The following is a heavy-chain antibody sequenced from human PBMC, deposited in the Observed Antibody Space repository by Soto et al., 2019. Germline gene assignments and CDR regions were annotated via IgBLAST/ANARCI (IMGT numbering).Heavy chain of an antibody. Sequence: ASVKVSCKASGYTFTGYYVHWVRQAPGQGFEWMAWINPDSGVTKSAQKFQGRVSMTRDTSISTAYMELTRLTYDDTAVYYCARGGCTDGVCTYYFDYWGQGSLVTVS. J-gene: IGHJ4*02. CDR3: ARGGCTDGVCTYYFDY. V-gene: IGHV1-2*02. D-gene: IGHD2-8*01. CDR1: GYTFTGYY. CDR2: INPDSGVT.